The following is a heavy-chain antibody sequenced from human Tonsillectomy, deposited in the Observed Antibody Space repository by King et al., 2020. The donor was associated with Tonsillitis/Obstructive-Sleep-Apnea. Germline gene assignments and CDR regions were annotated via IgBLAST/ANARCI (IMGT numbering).Heavy chain of an antibody. CDR2: ISWNSGSV. Sequence: DVQLVESGGGLVQPGRSLRLSCVASGFTFKDYAMHWVRQAPGRGLEWVSGISWNSGSVAYADSVKGRFTLSRDNAKNSLYLEMNSLRPEDTALYYCAKDLIIAVSGTPGDTFDIWGQGTMVTVSS. D-gene: IGHD6-13*01. J-gene: IGHJ3*02. V-gene: IGHV3-9*01. CDR1: GFTFKDYA. CDR3: AKDLIIAVSGTPGDTFDI.